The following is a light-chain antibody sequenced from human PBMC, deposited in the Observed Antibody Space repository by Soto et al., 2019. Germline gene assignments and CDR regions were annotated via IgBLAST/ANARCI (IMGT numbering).Light chain of an antibody. V-gene: IGLV3-1*01. J-gene: IGLJ2*01. CDR2: QDT. CDR1: RLADKF. CDR3: QAWGSSSAV. Sequence: SYELNQPPSMSVSPGQTASITCAGARLADKFVSWYQQKPGQSPLLVSYQDTKRPSGIPERFSGSKSGDTATLTIRGTQTMDEADYYCQAWGSSSAVFGGGTKLAVL.